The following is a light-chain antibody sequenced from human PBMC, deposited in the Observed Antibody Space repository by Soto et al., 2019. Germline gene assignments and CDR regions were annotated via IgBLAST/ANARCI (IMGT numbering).Light chain of an antibody. V-gene: IGLV2-23*02. Sequence: QSVLTQPASVSGSPGQSITISCTGTSSDVGSYNLVSWYQQHPGKAPNLMIYEVSKRPSVVSIRFSGSKSGNTASLTFFGLRAEDEADYYCCSYAGSSTFEVFGTGTKVTVL. CDR2: EVS. J-gene: IGLJ1*01. CDR3: CSYAGSSTFEV. CDR1: SSDVGSYNL.